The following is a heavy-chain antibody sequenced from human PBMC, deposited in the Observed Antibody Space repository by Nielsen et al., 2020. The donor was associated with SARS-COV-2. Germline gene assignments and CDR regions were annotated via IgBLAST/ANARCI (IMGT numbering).Heavy chain of an antibody. CDR3: ARDLGYRSTALRGDWFDP. J-gene: IGHJ5*02. D-gene: IGHD3-16*02. CDR2: IKQDGSEK. CDR1: GFTFSNYW. V-gene: IGHV3-7*05. Sequence: GGSLRLSCAASGFTFSNYWMNWVRQAPGKGLEWVANIKQDGSEKYYVDSVKGRLTISRDNAKNSLSLQMNSLRAEDTAVYYCARDLGYRSTALRGDWFDPWGQGTLVTVSS.